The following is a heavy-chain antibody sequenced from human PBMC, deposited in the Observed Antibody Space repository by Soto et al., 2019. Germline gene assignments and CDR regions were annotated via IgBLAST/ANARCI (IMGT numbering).Heavy chain of an antibody. CDR1: GGSISDDTYYW. CDR2: IYYSGTT. Sequence: SETLSLTCTVSGGSISDDTYYWWHWVRQPPEKGLEWIGEIYYSGTTNYNPSLQSRVTLSVDTSKNQFSLNLYSVTAADTAVYFCAREKGSGTHMGFDFWGQGILVTVSS. V-gene: IGHV4-39*07. J-gene: IGHJ4*02. CDR3: AREKGSGTHMGFDF. D-gene: IGHD3-10*01.